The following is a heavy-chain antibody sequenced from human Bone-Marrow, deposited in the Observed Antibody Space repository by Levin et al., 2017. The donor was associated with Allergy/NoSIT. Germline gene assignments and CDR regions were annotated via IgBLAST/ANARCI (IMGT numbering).Heavy chain of an antibody. Sequence: GESLKISCAASGFSFGGFGMHWVRQAPGKGLEWVAVISHDGTKKYFGDSVKGRFTISRDNSKNTLYLQMTSLRAEDTAVYYCAKLATAGHFDSWGQGTLVTVYS. CDR1: GFSFGGFG. V-gene: IGHV3-30*18. J-gene: IGHJ4*02. CDR3: AKLATAGHFDS. CDR2: ISHDGTKK. D-gene: IGHD6-13*01.